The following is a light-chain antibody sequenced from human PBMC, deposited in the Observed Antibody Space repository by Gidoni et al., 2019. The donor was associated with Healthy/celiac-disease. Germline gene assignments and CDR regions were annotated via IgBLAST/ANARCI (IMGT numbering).Light chain of an antibody. CDR2: YAS. Sequence: EIELTQSPDFQSATQKEKVTITCRASQSIGSRLHWYQQKPDKAPKLLIKYASHFIYGVPSRFSGSGSGTDFTLTINSLEAEDSAAYYCHQSSSLPWTFGQGTKAEIK. CDR3: HQSSSLPWT. J-gene: IGKJ1*01. V-gene: IGKV6D-21*02. CDR1: QSIGSR.